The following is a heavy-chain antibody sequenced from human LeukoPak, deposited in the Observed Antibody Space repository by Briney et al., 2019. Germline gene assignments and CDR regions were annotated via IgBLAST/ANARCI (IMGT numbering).Heavy chain of an antibody. CDR2: IIGNGGSA. J-gene: IGHJ4*02. D-gene: IGHD2-21*01. CDR3: AKIVGSRHF. V-gene: IGHV3-23*01. CDR1: GFTFSSFA. Sequence: GGSLRLSCSASGFTFSSFALSWVRQAPGKGLEWVSGIIGNGGSAYYADSVKGRFTISRDNSKNTLYLQMNSLRAEDTAVYYCAKIVGSRHFLGRGTLVTVSS.